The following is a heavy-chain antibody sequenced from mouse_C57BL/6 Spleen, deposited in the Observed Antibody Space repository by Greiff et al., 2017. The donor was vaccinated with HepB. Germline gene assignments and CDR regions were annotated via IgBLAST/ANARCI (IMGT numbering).Heavy chain of an antibody. CDR3: ARLTWEGYFDY. CDR1: GYTFTSYW. D-gene: IGHD4-1*01. Sequence: VQLQQPGAELVKPGASVKLSCKASGYTFTSYWMQWVKQRPGQGLEWIGEIDPSDSYTNYNQKFKGKATLTVDTSSSTAYMQLSSLTSEDSAVYYCARLTWEGYFDYWGQGTTLTVSS. J-gene: IGHJ2*01. V-gene: IGHV1-50*01. CDR2: IDPSDSYT.